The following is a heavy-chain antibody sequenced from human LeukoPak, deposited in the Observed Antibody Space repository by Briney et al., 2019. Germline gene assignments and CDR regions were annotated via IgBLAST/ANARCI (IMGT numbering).Heavy chain of an antibody. J-gene: IGHJ5*02. V-gene: IGHV4-59*01. D-gene: IGHD6-13*01. CDR3: ARIRGYNSSWPFDT. Sequence: SESLSLTCTASGFSISSYDLSWIRQPPGKGLEWIGYIYYSGSTNYNPSLNSRVTISVDTSKNQFSLKLSSVPAADTAVYYCARIRGYNSSWPFDTWGQGTLVTVSS. CDR2: IYYSGST. CDR1: GFSISSYD.